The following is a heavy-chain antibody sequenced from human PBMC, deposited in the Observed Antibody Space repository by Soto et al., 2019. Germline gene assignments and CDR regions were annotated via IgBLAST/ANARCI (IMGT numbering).Heavy chain of an antibody. Sequence: GGSLRLSCAASGFTFSSYSMNWVRQAPGKGLEWVSSISSSSSYIYYADSVKGRFTISRDNAKNTLYLQMNSLRAEDTAVYYCASQSHQDETDYWGQGTLVTVSS. CDR3: ASQSHQDETDY. CDR2: ISSSSSYI. CDR1: GFTFSSYS. J-gene: IGHJ4*02. V-gene: IGHV3-21*01.